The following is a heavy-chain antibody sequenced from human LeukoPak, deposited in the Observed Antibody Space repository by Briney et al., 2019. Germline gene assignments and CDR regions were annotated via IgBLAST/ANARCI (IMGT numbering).Heavy chain of an antibody. V-gene: IGHV3-7*03. CDR2: INRDGSEK. Sequence: GSLRLSCAASGFNFSNYWMSWVRQTPGKGLEWVANINRDGSEKYYVDSVEGQFTVSRDNAKNSLFLQMNSLRVEDTAVYYCARRRGYSYGRNNYYFDYWGQGTLVTVSS. CDR1: GFNFSNYW. CDR3: ARRRGYSYGRNNYYFDY. D-gene: IGHD5-18*01. J-gene: IGHJ4*02.